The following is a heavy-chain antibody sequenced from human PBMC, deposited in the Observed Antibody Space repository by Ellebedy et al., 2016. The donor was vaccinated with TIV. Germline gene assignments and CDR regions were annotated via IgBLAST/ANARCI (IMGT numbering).Heavy chain of an antibody. CDR3: ARDRPFNYCSGGSCYRNNWFDP. D-gene: IGHD2-15*01. J-gene: IGHJ5*02. V-gene: IGHV4-4*07. CDR2: IYTSGST. Sequence: SETLSLXCTVSGGSISSYYWSWIRQPAGKGLEWIGRIYTSGSTNYNPSLKSRVTMSVDTSKNQFSLKLSSVTAADTAVYYCARDRPFNYCSGGSCYRNNWFDPWGQGTLVTVSS. CDR1: GGSISSYY.